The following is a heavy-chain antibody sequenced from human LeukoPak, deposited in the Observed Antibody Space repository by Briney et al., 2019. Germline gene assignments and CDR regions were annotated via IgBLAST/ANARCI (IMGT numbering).Heavy chain of an antibody. CDR1: GFTFSGYW. D-gene: IGHD3-10*01. Sequence: GGSLRLSCAASGFTFSGYWMHWVRQAPGQGLEWGANIKQVGSEKYYVDSVKGRFTISRDNAKNSLYLQMKCLRVEDTAVYYCVREGDFGFGDSTFMDVWGKGTTVRISS. CDR2: IKQVGSEK. CDR3: VREGDFGFGDSTFMDV. V-gene: IGHV3-7*01. J-gene: IGHJ6*03.